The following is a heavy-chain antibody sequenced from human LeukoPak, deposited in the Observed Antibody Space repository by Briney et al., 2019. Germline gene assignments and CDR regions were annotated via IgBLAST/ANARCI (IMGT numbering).Heavy chain of an antibody. CDR3: ARENNDDSSGYIDY. CDR1: GGSISSSSYY. D-gene: IGHD3-22*01. V-gene: IGHV4-39*07. Sequence: SETLSLTCTVSGGSISSSSYYWGWIRQPPGKGLEWIGSIYYSGSTYYNPSLKSRVTISVDTSKNQFSLKLSSVTAADTAVYYCARENNDDSSGYIDYWGQGTLVTVSS. CDR2: IYYSGST. J-gene: IGHJ4*02.